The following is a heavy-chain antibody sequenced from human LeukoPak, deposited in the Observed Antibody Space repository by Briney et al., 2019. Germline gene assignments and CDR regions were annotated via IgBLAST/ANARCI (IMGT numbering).Heavy chain of an antibody. CDR2: IYSDGDT. CDR3: ATPSGGY. Sequence: GGSLRLSCAASGFAVFSNYMNWVRQAPGKGLEWVSVIYSDGDTSYADSVKGRFTTSRDISKNTLYLQMNSLRAEDTAVYYCATPSGGYWGQGTLVTVSS. V-gene: IGHV3-66*01. CDR1: GFAVFSNY. J-gene: IGHJ4*02. D-gene: IGHD6-25*01.